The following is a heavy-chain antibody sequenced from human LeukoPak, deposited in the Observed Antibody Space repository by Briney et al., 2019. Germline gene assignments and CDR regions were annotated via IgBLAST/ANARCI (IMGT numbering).Heavy chain of an antibody. J-gene: IGHJ4*02. CDR3: VKDSEDGITMIVVVMAGGLVD. V-gene: IGHV3-64D*06. CDR1: GFTFSSYA. Sequence: GSLRLSCSASGFTFSSYAIHWVRQAPGKGLEYVSAISSNGGSTYYADSVKGRFTISRDNSKNTLYLQMSSLRAEDTAVYYCVKDSEDGITMIVVVMAGGLVDWGQGTLVTVSS. CDR2: ISSNGGST. D-gene: IGHD3-22*01.